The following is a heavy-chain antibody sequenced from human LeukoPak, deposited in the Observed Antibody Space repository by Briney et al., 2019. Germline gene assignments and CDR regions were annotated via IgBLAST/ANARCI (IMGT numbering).Heavy chain of an antibody. D-gene: IGHD4/OR15-4a*01. CDR3: VRGPYGASISKWFDP. CDR2: IYYSGDT. V-gene: IGHV4-59*01. J-gene: IGHJ5*02. CDR1: RGSISGYS. Sequence: PSETLSLTCTVSRGSISGYSWSWIRQSPGGGLEGIGYIYYSGDTAYNPSLRSRVTLSVDTSKNQFSLQLRSVTTADTTVYYCVRGPYGASISKWFDPWGQGTQVIVSP.